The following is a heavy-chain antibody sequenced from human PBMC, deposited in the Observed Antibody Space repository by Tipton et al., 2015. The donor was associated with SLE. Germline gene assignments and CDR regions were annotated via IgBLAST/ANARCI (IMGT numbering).Heavy chain of an antibody. CDR1: GGSFNNFY. CDR3: ARRRECGSCPEAYAYYYGMDV. D-gene: IGHD2-2*01. CDR2: INDSGST. V-gene: IGHV4-34*01. Sequence: LRLSCTVYGGSFNNFYWSWIRQPPEKGLEWIGEINDSGSTKYNPSLKSRVTISVDTSKNQFSLKLSSVTAADTAVYYCARRRECGSCPEAYAYYYGMDVWGQETTVTVSS. J-gene: IGHJ6*02.